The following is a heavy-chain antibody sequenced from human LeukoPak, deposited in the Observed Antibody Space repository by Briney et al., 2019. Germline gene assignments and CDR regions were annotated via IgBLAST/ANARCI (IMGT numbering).Heavy chain of an antibody. J-gene: IGHJ6*03. CDR2: INPNSGGT. CDR3: ARGGLPVYYYYMDV. V-gene: IGHV1-2*02. Sequence: ASVKVSCKTSGYTFTGYFMHWVRQAPGQGLEWMGWINPNSGGTNYPQKFQDRVTMIRDTSISTAYMELSRLRSDDTAIYYCARGGLPVYYYYMDVWGKGTTVTVSS. CDR1: GYTFTGYF. D-gene: IGHD1-26*01.